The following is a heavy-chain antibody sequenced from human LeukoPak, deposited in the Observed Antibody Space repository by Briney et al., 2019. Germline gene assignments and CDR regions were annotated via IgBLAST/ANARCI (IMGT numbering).Heavy chain of an antibody. CDR2: IYYSGST. D-gene: IGHD6-13*01. V-gene: IGHV4-31*03. J-gene: IGHJ3*02. CDR3: ARADSSSWNDAFDI. Sequence: SETLSLTCTVSGGSISSGGYYWSWIRQHPGKGLEWIGYIYYSGSTYYNPSLKSRVTISVDTSKNQFSLKLCSVTAADTAVYYCARADSSSWNDAFDIWGQGTMVTVSS. CDR1: GGSISSGGYY.